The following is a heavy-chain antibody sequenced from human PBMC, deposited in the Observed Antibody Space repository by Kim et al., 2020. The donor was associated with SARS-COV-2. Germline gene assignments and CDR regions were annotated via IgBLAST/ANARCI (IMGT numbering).Heavy chain of an antibody. CDR3: ARAVTMVRGVTTPWYFDL. D-gene: IGHD3-10*01. Sequence: SRVTLSVDTSKNQFSLKLSSVTAADTAVYYCARAVTMVRGVTTPWYFDLWGRGTLVTVSS. V-gene: IGHV4-59*01. J-gene: IGHJ2*01.